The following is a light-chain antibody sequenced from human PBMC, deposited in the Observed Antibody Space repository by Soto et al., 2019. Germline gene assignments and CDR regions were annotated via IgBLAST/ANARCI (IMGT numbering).Light chain of an antibody. CDR3: SSYKSSSTLPDV. CDR1: SSDVGGYNL. Sequence: QSALTQPASVSGSPGQSITISCTGTSSDVGGYNLVSWYQQYPDKAPKLMIFDVNTRPSGVSNRFSGSKSGNMASLTISGLQAEDEADYYCSSYKSSSTLPDVFGTGTKLTVL. V-gene: IGLV2-14*01. CDR2: DVN. J-gene: IGLJ1*01.